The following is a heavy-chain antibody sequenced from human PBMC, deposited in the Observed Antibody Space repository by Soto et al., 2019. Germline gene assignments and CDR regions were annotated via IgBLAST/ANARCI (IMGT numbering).Heavy chain of an antibody. J-gene: IGHJ5*02. CDR1: GFTFSSYS. CDR2: ISSSSSTI. CDR3: ARDLVVVVAAALSSP. D-gene: IGHD2-15*01. V-gene: IGHV3-48*01. Sequence: GGSLRLSCASSGFTFSSYSMNLVRQAPGKGLEWVSYISSSSSTIYYADSVKGRFTISRDNAKNSLYLQMNSLRAEDTAVYYCARDLVVVVAAALSSPWGQGTLVTVSS.